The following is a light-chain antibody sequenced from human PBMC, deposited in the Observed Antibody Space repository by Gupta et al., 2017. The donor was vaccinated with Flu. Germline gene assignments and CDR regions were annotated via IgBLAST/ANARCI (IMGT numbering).Light chain of an antibody. CDR2: WAS. V-gene: IGKV4-1*01. J-gene: IGKJ3*01. CDR1: QSVLYSCNNKNY. CDR3: QQYYSTPFT. Sequence: IVMTQSTLSVGLSLGARAPINCKSSQSVLYSCNNKNYLAWYQQKPGQPPKLLIYWASTRESGVPDRFSGSGSGTDFTLTISSLQAEDVAVYYCQQYYSTPFTFGPGTKVEIK.